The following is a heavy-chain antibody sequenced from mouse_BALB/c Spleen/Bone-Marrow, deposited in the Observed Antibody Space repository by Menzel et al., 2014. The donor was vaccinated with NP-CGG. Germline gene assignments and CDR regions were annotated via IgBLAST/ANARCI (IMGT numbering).Heavy chain of an antibody. CDR1: GYSFTGYS. D-gene: IGHD1-1*01. J-gene: IGHJ2*01. CDR2: INPYNGDT. V-gene: IGHV1-20*02. Sequence: VQLQQSGPELVKPGASVKISCKASGYSFTGYSMNWVMQSHGKSLEWIGRINPYNGDTFYNQKFKGKATLTVDKSSSTAHMELRSLASEDSAVYYCARSGYYGSSYFDYWGQGTTLTVSP. CDR3: ARSGYYGSSYFDY.